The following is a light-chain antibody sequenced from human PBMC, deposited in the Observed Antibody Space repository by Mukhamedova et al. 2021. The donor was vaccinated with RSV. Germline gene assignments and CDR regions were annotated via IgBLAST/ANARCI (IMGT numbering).Light chain of an antibody. CDR2: SVS. CDR3: CSYARSRGV. V-gene: IGLV2-11*01. Sequence: MIYSVSIQASGVPDGFSGSKSGNTASMTISGFQAEDEADYYCCSYARSRGVFGGGTKLTVL. J-gene: IGLJ2*01.